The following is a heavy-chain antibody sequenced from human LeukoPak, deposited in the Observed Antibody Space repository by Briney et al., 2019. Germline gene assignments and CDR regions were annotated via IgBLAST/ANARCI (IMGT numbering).Heavy chain of an antibody. CDR1: GYTFTSYY. D-gene: IGHD6-13*01. V-gene: IGHV1-46*01. CDR3: ARSPGYSSSWYRGYYFDY. Sequence: GASVKVSCKASGYTFTSYYMHWVRQAPGQGLEWMGIINPSGGSTSYAQKFQGRVTMTRDMSTSTVYMELSSLRSEDTAVYYCARSPGYSSSWYRGYYFDYWGQGTLVTVSS. CDR2: INPSGGST. J-gene: IGHJ4*02.